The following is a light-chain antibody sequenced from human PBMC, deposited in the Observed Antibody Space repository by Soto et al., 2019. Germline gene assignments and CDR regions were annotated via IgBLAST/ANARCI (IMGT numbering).Light chain of an antibody. CDR2: GAS. CDR1: QSVSSSY. J-gene: IGKJ5*01. V-gene: IGKV3-20*01. Sequence: EVVLTQSPVTLSLSPGDRATLSCRASQSVSSSYLAWYQQKPGQAPRLLIYGASSRATGIPDRFSGSGSGTDFTLTISSLQAEDVAVYYCQQYHSIPITFGQGTRLEIK. CDR3: QQYHSIPIT.